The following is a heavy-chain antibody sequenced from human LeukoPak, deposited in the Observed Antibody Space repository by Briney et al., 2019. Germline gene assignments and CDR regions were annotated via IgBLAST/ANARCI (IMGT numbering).Heavy chain of an antibody. CDR3: ARVDGSCSGGSCPSGNWFDP. J-gene: IGHJ5*02. V-gene: IGHV4-61*02. CDR1: GGSISSGRNY. CDR2: IYIFSGIT. D-gene: IGHD2-15*01. Sequence: PSQSLSLTCTVSGGSISSGRNYWTWIRQPAGKGLEWIGRIYIFSGITNYNPSLKSRVTISVDTSKNQFSLTLTSVTAADTAVYYCARVDGSCSGGSCPSGNWFDPWGQGTLVTVSS.